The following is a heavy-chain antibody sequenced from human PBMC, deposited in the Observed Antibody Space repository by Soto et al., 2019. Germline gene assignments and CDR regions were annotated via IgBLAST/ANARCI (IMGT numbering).Heavy chain of an antibody. Sequence: SETLSLTCTVSGGSISSSSYYWGWIRQPPGKGLEWIGSIYYSGSTYYNPSLKSRVTISVDTSKNQFSLKLSSVTAADTAVYYCARHGDYGSGSYLNYYYYYMDVWGKGTTVTVSS. CDR2: IYYSGST. D-gene: IGHD3-10*01. CDR3: ARHGDYGSGSYLNYYYYYMDV. CDR1: GGSISSSSYY. V-gene: IGHV4-39*01. J-gene: IGHJ6*03.